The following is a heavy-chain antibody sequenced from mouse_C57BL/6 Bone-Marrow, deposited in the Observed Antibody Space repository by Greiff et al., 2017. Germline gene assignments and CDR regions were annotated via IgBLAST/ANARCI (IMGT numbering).Heavy chain of an antibody. Sequence: QVQLKESGPGLVAPSQSLSITCTVSGFSLTSYAISWVRQPPGKGLEWLGVIWTGGGTNYNSALKSRLSISKANSKSQVVLKMNSLQTDYTARYYCARKRGTDDYDDGYAMDYWGQGTSVTVSS. D-gene: IGHD2-4*01. CDR2: IWTGGGT. CDR1: GFSLTSYA. J-gene: IGHJ4*01. CDR3: ARKRGTDDYDDGYAMDY. V-gene: IGHV2-9-1*01.